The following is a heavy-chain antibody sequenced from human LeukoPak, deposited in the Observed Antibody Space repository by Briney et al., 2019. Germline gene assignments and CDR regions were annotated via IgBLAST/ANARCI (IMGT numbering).Heavy chain of an antibody. Sequence: GRSLRLSCAASGFNFRSYEMNWVRQAPGKGLEWVSYETRTYADSVKGRFTISRDESENTLYLQMNSLRVEDTAVYFCARDRAANQDWVEFDPWGQGTPVIVSS. CDR3: ARDRAANQDWVEFDP. V-gene: IGHV3-30*14. J-gene: IGHJ5*02. CDR2: ETRT. CDR1: GFNFRSYE. D-gene: IGHD3/OR15-3a*01.